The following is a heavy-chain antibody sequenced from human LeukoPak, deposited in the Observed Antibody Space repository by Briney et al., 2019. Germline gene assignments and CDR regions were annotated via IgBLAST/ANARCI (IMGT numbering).Heavy chain of an antibody. Sequence: GGSLRISCAASGFTFSSYVMSWVRQAPGKGLEWVSIINTNGRTTYYADSVKGRFTISRDNSKNTLYLQMNSLRAEDTAVYYCARVLRYCSSTSCYRVLDYWGQGTLVTVSS. CDR1: GFTFSSYV. V-gene: IGHV3-23*05. J-gene: IGHJ4*02. CDR2: INTNGRTT. CDR3: ARVLRYCSSTSCYRVLDY. D-gene: IGHD2-2*02.